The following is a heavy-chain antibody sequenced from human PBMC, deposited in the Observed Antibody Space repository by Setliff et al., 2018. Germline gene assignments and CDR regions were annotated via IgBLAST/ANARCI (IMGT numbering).Heavy chain of an antibody. CDR1: GDSISSRTYY. Sequence: PSETLSLTCTVSGDSISSRTYYWSWIRQPAGKGLEWIGHIYTSWSTIYNPSLKSRLTISLDTSKNQFSLRLTSVTAADTAVYYCARTGTYRYFDHWGQGTLVTVSS. CDR3: ARTGTYRYFDH. V-gene: IGHV4-61*09. D-gene: IGHD1-1*01. CDR2: IYTSWST. J-gene: IGHJ4*02.